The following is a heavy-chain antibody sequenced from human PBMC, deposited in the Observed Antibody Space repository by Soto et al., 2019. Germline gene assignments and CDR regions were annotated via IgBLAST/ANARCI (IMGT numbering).Heavy chain of an antibody. CDR1: GDGFSNYG. CDR2: ISAYDGQT. D-gene: IGHD3-22*01. J-gene: IGHJ4*02. Sequence: QVQLVQYGAEVKKPGASVRISCKASGDGFSNYGFIWVRQAPGQGLEWMGWISAYDGQTKYTKKFQGRVTMTTDTSSSTAYMELRILRSDDTAVYYCARVWYYDSSGYYAFDYWGLGTLVTVSS. CDR3: ARVWYYDSSGYYAFDY. V-gene: IGHV1-18*01.